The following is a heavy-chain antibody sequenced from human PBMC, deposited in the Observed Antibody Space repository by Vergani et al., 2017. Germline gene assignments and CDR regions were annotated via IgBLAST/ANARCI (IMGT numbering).Heavy chain of an antibody. D-gene: IGHD4-11*01. V-gene: IGHV5-51*01. CDR2: IYPGDSDT. CDR3: ARHVGLELQYDAFDI. CDR1: GYSFTSYW. Sequence: EVQLVQSGAEVKKPGESLKISCKGSGYSFTSYWIGWVRQMPGKGLEGMGIIYPGDSDTRYSPSCQGQVTISADMSISTAYLQWSSLKASDTAMYYCARHVGLELQYDAFDIWGQATMVTVSS. J-gene: IGHJ3*02.